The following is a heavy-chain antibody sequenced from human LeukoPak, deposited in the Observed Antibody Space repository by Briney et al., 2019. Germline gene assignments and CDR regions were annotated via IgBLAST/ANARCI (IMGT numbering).Heavy chain of an antibody. CDR2: ISSSSSNI. V-gene: IGHV3-21*01. Sequence: KSGGSLRLSCAASGFTFSSYSMNWVRQAPGKGLEWVSSISSSSSNIYYADSVKGRFTISRDNSKNTLYLQMNSLRAEDTAVYYCAKEELRRITMWGYMDVWGKGTTVTISS. CDR1: GFTFSSYS. CDR3: AKEELRRITMWGYMDV. D-gene: IGHD3-10*02. J-gene: IGHJ6*03.